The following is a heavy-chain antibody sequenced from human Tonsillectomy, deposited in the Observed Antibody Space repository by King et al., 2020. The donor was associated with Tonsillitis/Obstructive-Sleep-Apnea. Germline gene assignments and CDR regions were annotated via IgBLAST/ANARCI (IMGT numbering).Heavy chain of an antibody. CDR1: GYTFTRYY. D-gene: IGHD5-12*01. J-gene: IGHJ4*02. V-gene: IGHV1-46*01. Sequence: QLVQSGAEVKKPGASVKVSCKASGYTFTRYYIHWVRQARGQGLEWMGIINPSTGIASYAQQFQGRLTMTRDTSTSTVYMELSSLRSDDTAVYYCARDDVVARYIDSWGQGTLVTVSS. CDR3: ARDDVVARYIDS. CDR2: INPSTGIA.